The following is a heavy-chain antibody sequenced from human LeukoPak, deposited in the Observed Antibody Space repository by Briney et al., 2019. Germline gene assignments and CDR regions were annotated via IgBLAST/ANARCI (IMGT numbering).Heavy chain of an antibody. CDR1: GFPLSTYG. V-gene: IGHV3-30*02. J-gene: IGHJ4*02. CDR2: IHYDGYTT. Sequence: GGSLRLSCVTSGFPLSTYGVHWVRQAPGSGLEWVAYIHYDGYTTNYADSVKGRFTISRDNSKNTLYLQMNSLRAEDTAVYYCAKGGSGPSTYFDYWGQGTLVTVSS. D-gene: IGHD2/OR15-2a*01. CDR3: AKGGSGPSTYFDY.